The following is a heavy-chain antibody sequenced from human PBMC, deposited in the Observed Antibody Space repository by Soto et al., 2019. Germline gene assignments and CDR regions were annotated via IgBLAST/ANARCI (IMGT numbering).Heavy chain of an antibody. CDR1: GYTFTGYY. CDR2: INPNSGGT. D-gene: IGHD5-12*01. J-gene: IGHJ4*02. V-gene: IGHV1-2*04. CDR3: ARDLREYSGYAPGY. Sequence: QVQLVQSGAEVKKPGASVKVSCKASGYTFTGYYMHWVRQAPGQGLEWMGWINPNSGGTNYAQKVQGWVTMTRDTSISTAYMELSRLRSDDTAVYYCARDLREYSGYAPGYWGQGTLVTVSS.